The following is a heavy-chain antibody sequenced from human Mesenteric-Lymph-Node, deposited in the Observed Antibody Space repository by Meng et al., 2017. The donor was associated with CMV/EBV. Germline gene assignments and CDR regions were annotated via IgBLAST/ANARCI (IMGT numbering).Heavy chain of an antibody. J-gene: IGHJ4*02. CDR1: SGSINSGYS. CDR3: ARTNGWYGPFDS. Sequence: TCTVSSGSINSGYSWNWIRQPPGKGLEWIGYIYHGGSTQYHPSLTSRAIIFLDKSGNQFSLRLSSVTAADTAVYYCARTNGWYGPFDSWGRGTLVTVSS. CDR2: IYHGGST. V-gene: IGHV4-30-2*01. D-gene: IGHD6-19*01.